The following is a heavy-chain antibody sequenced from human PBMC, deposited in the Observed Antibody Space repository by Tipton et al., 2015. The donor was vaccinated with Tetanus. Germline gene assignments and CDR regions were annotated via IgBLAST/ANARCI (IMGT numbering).Heavy chain of an antibody. Sequence: SLRLSCAASGFTFSSYSMNWVRQAPGKGLEWVSSISSRSSYIYYADSVKGRFTISRDNAKNSLYLQMNSLRAEDTAVYYCAIMNCSGGSCKPLGYFDYWGQGTLVTVSS. D-gene: IGHD2-15*01. CDR2: ISSRSSYI. V-gene: IGHV3-21*01. J-gene: IGHJ4*02. CDR3: AIMNCSGGSCKPLGYFDY. CDR1: GFTFSSYS.